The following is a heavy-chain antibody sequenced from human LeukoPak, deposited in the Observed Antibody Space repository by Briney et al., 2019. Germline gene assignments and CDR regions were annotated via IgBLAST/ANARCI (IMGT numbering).Heavy chain of an antibody. CDR2: ISSSGSTI. J-gene: IGHJ4*02. D-gene: IGHD3-22*01. CDR3: ARDVYYYDSSGYRKWFDY. Sequence: PGGSLRLSCAASGFTFSSYEMNWVRQAPGKGLEWVSYISSSGSTIYYADSVKGRFTISRDNAKNSLYLQMNSLRAEDTAVYYCARDVYYYDSSGYRKWFDYWGQGTLVTVSS. V-gene: IGHV3-48*03. CDR1: GFTFSSYE.